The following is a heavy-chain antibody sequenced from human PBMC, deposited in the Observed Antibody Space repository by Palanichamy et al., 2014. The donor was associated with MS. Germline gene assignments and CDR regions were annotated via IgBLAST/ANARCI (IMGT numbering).Heavy chain of an antibody. D-gene: IGHD6-13*01. Sequence: EVQLLESGGGLVQPGGSLRLSCAGSGFTFSSYAMSWVRQAPGKGLEWVSGISGSLGSTYYADSVKGRLTISRDNSKNTLYLQMNSLRAEDTAVYYCARGVSDGMDVWGQGTTVTVPS. CDR2: ISGSLGST. CDR3: ARGVSDGMDV. V-gene: IGHV3-23*01. J-gene: IGHJ6*02. CDR1: GFTFSSYA.